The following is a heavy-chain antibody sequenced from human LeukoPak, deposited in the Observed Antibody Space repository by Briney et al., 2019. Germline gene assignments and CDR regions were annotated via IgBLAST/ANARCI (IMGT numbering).Heavy chain of an antibody. CDR3: AKARIAAAGTGAFDV. J-gene: IGHJ3*01. CDR2: FSATDGSA. CDR1: GFTVSSYG. D-gene: IGHD6-13*01. V-gene: IGHV3-23*01. Sequence: GGSLRLSCAASGFTVSSYGMTWVRLAPGKGLEWVSAFSATDGSAQYAESVKGRFTISRDNSKNSLYLQMNSLRDEDTAVFYCAKARIAAAGTGAFDVWGQGTMVTVSS.